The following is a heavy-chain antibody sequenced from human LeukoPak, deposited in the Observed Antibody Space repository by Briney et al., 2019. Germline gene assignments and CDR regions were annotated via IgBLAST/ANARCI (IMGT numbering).Heavy chain of an antibody. J-gene: IGHJ3*02. V-gene: IGHV1-18*01. D-gene: IGHD6-13*01. CDR1: GGTFSSYA. Sequence: ASVNVSCKASGGTFSSYAISWVRQAPGQGLEWMGWISAYNGNTNYAQKLQGRVTMTTDTSTSTAYMELRSLRSDDTAVYYCAREPPGTDAFDIWGQGTMVTVSS. CDR2: ISAYNGNT. CDR3: AREPPGTDAFDI.